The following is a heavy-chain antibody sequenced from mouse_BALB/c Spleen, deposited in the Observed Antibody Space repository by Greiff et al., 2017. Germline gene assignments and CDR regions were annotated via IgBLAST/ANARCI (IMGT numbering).Heavy chain of an antibody. CDR3: ARRNGNYYAMDY. J-gene: IGHJ4*01. V-gene: IGHV1S81*02. D-gene: IGHD2-1*01. Sequence: VQLHQPGAELVKPGASVKLSCKASGYTFTSYWMHWVKQRPGQGLEWIGEINPSNGRTNYNEKFKSKATLTVDKSSITAYMQLSSLTSEDSAVYYCARRNGNYYAMDYWGQGTSVTVSS. CDR2: INPSNGRT. CDR1: GYTFTSYW.